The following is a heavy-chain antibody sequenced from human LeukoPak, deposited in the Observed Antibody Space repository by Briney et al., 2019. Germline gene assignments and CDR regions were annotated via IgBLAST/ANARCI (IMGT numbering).Heavy chain of an antibody. J-gene: IGHJ4*02. CDR1: GYTFTSYG. D-gene: IGHD6-19*01. CDR2: ISAYNGNT. V-gene: IGHV1-18*01. Sequence: GASVKVSCKASGYTFTSYGISWVRQAPGQGLEWMGWISAYNGNTNYAQKLQGRVTMTRDTSTSTVYMELSSLRSEDTAVYYCARSIAVADHFDYWGQGTLVTVSS. CDR3: ARSIAVADHFDY.